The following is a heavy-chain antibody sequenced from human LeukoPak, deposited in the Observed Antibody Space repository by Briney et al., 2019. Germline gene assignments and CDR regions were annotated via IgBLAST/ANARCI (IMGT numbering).Heavy chain of an antibody. J-gene: IGHJ4*02. CDR3: ARRGVGSTFDY. V-gene: IGHV5-51*01. Sequence: GESLKISFKGSGXTFTTYWIGWVRQMPGKGLEWMGIIYPGDSDSTYSPSFQGQVTISADKSISTAYLQWSSLRASDSAMYYCARRGVGSTFDYWGQGTLVTVSS. CDR2: IYPGDSDS. CDR1: GXTFTTYW. D-gene: IGHD1-26*01.